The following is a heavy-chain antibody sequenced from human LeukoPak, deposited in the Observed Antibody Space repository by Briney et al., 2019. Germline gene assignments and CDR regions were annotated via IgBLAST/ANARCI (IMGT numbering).Heavy chain of an antibody. V-gene: IGHV5-10-1*01. D-gene: IGHD3-10*01. CDR1: GYSFTSYW. CDR3: ARQTPYYGSGSYYYGMDV. Sequence: GESLKISCKGSGYSFTSYWISWVRQMPGKGLEWMGRIDPSDSYTNYSPSSQGHVTISADKSISTAYLQWSSLKASDTAMYYCARQTPYYGSGSYYYGMDVWGKGTTVTVSS. CDR2: IDPSDSYT. J-gene: IGHJ6*04.